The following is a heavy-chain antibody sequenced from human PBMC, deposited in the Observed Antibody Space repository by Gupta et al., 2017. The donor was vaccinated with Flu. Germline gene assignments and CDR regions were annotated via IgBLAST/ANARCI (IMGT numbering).Heavy chain of an antibody. CDR2: INHIGDTV. CDR3: AKDLYTVPGALDS. J-gene: IGHJ5*01. CDR1: GFTFSSSA. V-gene: IGHV3-23*01. D-gene: IGHD4/OR15-4a*01. Sequence: EVQLLESGGGLVQPGGSLRLSCAASGFTFSSSAMSGVRQAPGKGLEWVAGINHIGDTVHYADSMTCRLTIPRDNSRNSLSLQMTSLRAEDTAIYYCAKDLYTVPGALDSWGQGTLVTVSS.